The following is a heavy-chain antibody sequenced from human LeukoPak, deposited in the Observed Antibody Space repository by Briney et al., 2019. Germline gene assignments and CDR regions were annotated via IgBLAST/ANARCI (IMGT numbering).Heavy chain of an antibody. V-gene: IGHV3-21*01. Sequence: KTGGSLRLSCAASAFTFSNYNMNWVRRAPGKGLEWVSSISGKSNNIYYADSVKGRFTISRDNTKNSLYLQMNSLRAEDTAMYYCVRIPNGANFPNWFDPWGQGTLVTGSS. J-gene: IGHJ5*02. CDR1: AFTFSNYN. CDR3: VRIPNGANFPNWFDP. CDR2: ISGKSNNI. D-gene: IGHD4/OR15-4a*01.